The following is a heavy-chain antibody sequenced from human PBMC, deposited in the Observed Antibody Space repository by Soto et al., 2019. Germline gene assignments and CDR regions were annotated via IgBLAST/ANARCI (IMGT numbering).Heavy chain of an antibody. CDR1: GFTFSSYS. J-gene: IGHJ3*02. CDR2: ISSSSSTI. D-gene: IGHD3-10*01. CDR3: ARARYYYGSGSFYAFDI. V-gene: IGHV3-48*01. Sequence: GGSLRLSCAASGFTFSSYSMNWVRQAPGKGLEWVSYISSSSSTIYYADSVKGRFTISRDNAKNSLYLQMNSLRAEDTAVYYCARARYYYGSGSFYAFDIWGQGTMVTVSS.